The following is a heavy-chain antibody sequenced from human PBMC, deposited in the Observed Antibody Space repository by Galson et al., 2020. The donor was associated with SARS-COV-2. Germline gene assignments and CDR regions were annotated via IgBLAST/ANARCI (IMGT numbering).Heavy chain of an antibody. Sequence: GGYLRLSCAASGFTFSSYGMHWVRQAPGKGLEWVAVISYDGSNKYYADSVKGRFTISRDNSKNTLYLQMNSLRAEDTAVYYCAKDFSRSYYYDSSGYYYVPNYYYGMDVWGQGATVTVSS. J-gene: IGHJ6*02. CDR2: ISYDGSNK. D-gene: IGHD3-22*01. CDR1: GFTFSSYG. V-gene: IGHV3-30*18. CDR3: AKDFSRSYYYDSSGYYYVPNYYYGMDV.